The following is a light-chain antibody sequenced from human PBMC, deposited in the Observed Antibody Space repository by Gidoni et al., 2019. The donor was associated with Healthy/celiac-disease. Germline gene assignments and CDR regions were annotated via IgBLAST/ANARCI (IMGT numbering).Light chain of an antibody. V-gene: IGKV1-39*01. Sequence: QTTPSPSSLSAAVGYSAIITCRASKSISSYLKWYQQKPGEATQLLIYAATCLQSGVPSMFSGSGSGTDFTLTISILQPEDFATYYCQQSYSTPWTFGQGTKLDIK. J-gene: IGKJ1*01. CDR2: AAT. CDR1: KSISSY. CDR3: QQSYSTPWT.